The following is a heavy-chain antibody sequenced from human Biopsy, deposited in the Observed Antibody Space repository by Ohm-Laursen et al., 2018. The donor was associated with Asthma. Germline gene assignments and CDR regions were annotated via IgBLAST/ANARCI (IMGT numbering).Heavy chain of an antibody. Sequence: SLRLSCAAFGFSFSNFAIHWVRQAPGKGLEWVGVISMDASTQDYADSVKGRFTMARDNSKNTLDLQMNSLREEDTAVYYCVRDGTEDAFDIWGQGTVVSVSS. J-gene: IGHJ3*02. CDR2: ISMDASTQ. CDR3: VRDGTEDAFDI. V-gene: IGHV3-30*01. CDR1: GFSFSNFA. D-gene: IGHD1-1*01.